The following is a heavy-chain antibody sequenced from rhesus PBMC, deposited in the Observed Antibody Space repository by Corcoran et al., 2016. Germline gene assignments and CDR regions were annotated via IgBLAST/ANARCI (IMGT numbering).Heavy chain of an antibody. V-gene: IGHV3-119*01. CDR2: ISGDGSST. J-gene: IGHJ4*01. CDR1: GFTFSSYW. Sequence: EVQLVESGGGLVQPGGSLRLSCAASGFTFSSYWMYWVRRAPGKGLEWGSRISGDGSSTSYADSVKGRFTISRENAKNSLYLQMNRLRAEDTAVYYCARGGWSDYGYWGQGVLVTVSS. CDR3: ARGGWSDYGY. D-gene: IGHD3-22*01.